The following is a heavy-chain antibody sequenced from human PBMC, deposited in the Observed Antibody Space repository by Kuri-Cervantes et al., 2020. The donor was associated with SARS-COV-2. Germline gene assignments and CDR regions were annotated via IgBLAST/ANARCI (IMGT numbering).Heavy chain of an antibody. CDR2: NYYSGSS. D-gene: IGHD3-10*01. CDR1: GGSFSSCSYY. J-gene: IGHJ4*02. Sequence: SETLSLTCTVSGGSFSSCSYYWSWHRQPPGKGLEWIGYNYYSGSSNYNPSLKSRVTISVDTSKNQFSLKLIFVTAADTAVYYCARAGYGSGSYGVDYWGQGTLVTVSS. CDR3: ARAGYGSGSYGVDY. V-gene: IGHV4-61*01.